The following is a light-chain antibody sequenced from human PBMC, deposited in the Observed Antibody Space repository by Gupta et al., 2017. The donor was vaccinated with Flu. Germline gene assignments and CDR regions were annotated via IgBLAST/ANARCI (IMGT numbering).Light chain of an antibody. CDR2: EVN. V-gene: IGLV2-18*02. J-gene: IGLJ2*01. CDR1: SSDVGSDNR. Sequence: SSTISCTGTSSDVGSDNRVSWYQQRPGTTPKLMLYEVNNRPSGVPVRFSGSKSGNSAYLTISGHQAEDETDYYCSSFTSSNTWVFGGGTKLTVL. CDR3: SSFTSSNTWV.